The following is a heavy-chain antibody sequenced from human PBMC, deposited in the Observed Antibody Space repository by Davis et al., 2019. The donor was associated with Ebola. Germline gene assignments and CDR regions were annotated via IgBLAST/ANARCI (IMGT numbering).Heavy chain of an antibody. CDR1: GFILTNYA. V-gene: IGHV1-3*01. Sequence: AASVKVSCKASGFILTNYAIHWVRQAPGQRLEWMGWVHGGNGNTKYSQRFQGRVTITTDTSASTVYLDLTSLRSDDTAVYFCARGGITMMIVPRDYYYGLDVWGQGTTVTVSS. CDR2: VHGGNGNT. J-gene: IGHJ6*02. D-gene: IGHD3-22*01. CDR3: ARGGITMMIVPRDYYYGLDV.